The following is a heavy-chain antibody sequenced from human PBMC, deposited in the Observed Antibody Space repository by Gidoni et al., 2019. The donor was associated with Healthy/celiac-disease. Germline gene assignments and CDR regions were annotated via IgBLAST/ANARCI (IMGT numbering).Heavy chain of an antibody. J-gene: IGHJ5*02. V-gene: IGHV1-8*01. CDR3: ARGGTGYYDSSGYRGNWFDP. D-gene: IGHD3-22*01. Sequence: QVQLVQSGAEVQKPGASVKVSCKASGYTFTSYAINWVRQATGQGLEWMGWMNPNSGNTGYAQKFQGRVTMTRNTSISTAYMELSSLRSEDTAVYYCARGGTGYYDSSGYRGNWFDPWGQGTLVTVSS. CDR1: GYTFTSYA. CDR2: MNPNSGNT.